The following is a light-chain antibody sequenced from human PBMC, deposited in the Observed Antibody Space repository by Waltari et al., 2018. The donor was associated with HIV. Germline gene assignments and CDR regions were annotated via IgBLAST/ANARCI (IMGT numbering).Light chain of an antibody. CDR2: RDN. J-gene: IGLJ2*01. CDR3: QVWDSGTVI. V-gene: IGLV3-9*01. CDR1: NIGSKN. Sequence: YEMSQPLSVSVPLGQTARMTWGGNNIGSKNVHWYQQKPGQAPVLVVYRDNNRPSGIPERFSGSNSGNTATLTITRAQVGDEADYYCQVWDSGTVIFGGGTKLTVL.